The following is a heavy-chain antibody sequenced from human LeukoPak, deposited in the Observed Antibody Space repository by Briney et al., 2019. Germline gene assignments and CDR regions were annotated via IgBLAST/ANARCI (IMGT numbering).Heavy chain of an antibody. CDR3: ARGRLTAIT. CDR1: GGSITSSRYY. CDR2: INHSGST. Sequence: PSETLSLTCSVSGGSITSSRYYWSWIRQPPGKGLEWIGEINHSGSTNYNPSLKSRVTISVDTSKNQFSLKLSSVTAADTAVYYCARGRLTAITWGQGTLVTVSS. V-gene: IGHV4-39*07. D-gene: IGHD2-21*02. J-gene: IGHJ5*02.